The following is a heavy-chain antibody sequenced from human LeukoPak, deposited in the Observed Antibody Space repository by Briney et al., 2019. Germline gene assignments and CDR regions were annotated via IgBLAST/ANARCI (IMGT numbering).Heavy chain of an antibody. J-gene: IGHJ4*02. D-gene: IGHD5-18*01. Sequence: SETLSLTCTVSGGSISSSSYYWGWIRQPPGKGLEWIGSIYYSGSTYYNPSLKSRVTISVDTSKNQFSLKLSSVTAADTAVYYCARELPILDVDTAMGIFDYWGQGTLVTVSS. CDR2: IYYSGST. CDR3: ARELPILDVDTAMGIFDY. V-gene: IGHV4-39*02. CDR1: GGSISSSSYY.